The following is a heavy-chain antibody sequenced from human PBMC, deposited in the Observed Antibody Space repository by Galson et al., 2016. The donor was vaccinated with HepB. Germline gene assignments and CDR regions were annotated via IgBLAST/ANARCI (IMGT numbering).Heavy chain of an antibody. Sequence: QSGAEVKKPGESLKISCKTSGYNPATYWIGWVRQMPGKGLEWMGVIYPLDPDPRYSPSFEGQVTISADQSIRTAYLQSSSLKASDTAMYYCARLAVETDSWVFDYWGQGTLVTVSP. CDR1: GYNPATYW. CDR3: ARLAVETDSWVFDY. J-gene: IGHJ4*02. D-gene: IGHD3-16*01. V-gene: IGHV5-51*01. CDR2: IYPLDPDP.